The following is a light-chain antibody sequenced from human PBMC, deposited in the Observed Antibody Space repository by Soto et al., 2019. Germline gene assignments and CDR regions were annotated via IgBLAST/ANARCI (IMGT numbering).Light chain of an antibody. CDR3: QQCYNWPQWT. J-gene: IGKJ1*01. V-gene: IGKV3-11*01. Sequence: ETALTQSPATLSLSPGERATLSCRASQSADTFLAWYQQKPGQAPRLLIYDASNRATGIPARFSGSGSGTDFTLTISSLEPEDFAVYYCQQCYNWPQWTFGQGTKVDIK. CDR1: QSADTF. CDR2: DAS.